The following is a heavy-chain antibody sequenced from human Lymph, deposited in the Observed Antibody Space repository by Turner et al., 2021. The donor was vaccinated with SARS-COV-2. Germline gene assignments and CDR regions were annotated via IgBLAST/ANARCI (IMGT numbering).Heavy chain of an antibody. D-gene: IGHD3-10*01. J-gene: IGHJ4*02. V-gene: IGHV3-53*01. CDR1: VFPVSSTY. CDR3: ARVLPFGDYFDY. CDR2: SYSGGST. Sequence: EVQLVESEEGLIQPGGSLRLSCAASVFPVSSTYMSWVRQAPGKGLEWVSVSYSGGSTYYADSVKGRFTISRDNSKNTLYLQMNSLRAEDTAVYYCARVLPFGDYFDYWGQGTLVTVSS.